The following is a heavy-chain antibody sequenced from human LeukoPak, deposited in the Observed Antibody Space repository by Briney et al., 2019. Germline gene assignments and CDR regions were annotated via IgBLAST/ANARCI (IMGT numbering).Heavy chain of an antibody. J-gene: IGHJ5*02. D-gene: IGHD4-17*01. V-gene: IGHV1-69*04. CDR3: AKPEYGDYWFDP. CDR2: IIPILGIA. CDR1: GGTFSSYA. Sequence: SVKVSCKASGGTFSSYAISWVRQAPGQGLEWMGRIIPILGIANYAQKFQGRVTITADKSTSTAYMELSSLRAEDTAVYYCAKPEYGDYWFDPWGQGTLVTVSS.